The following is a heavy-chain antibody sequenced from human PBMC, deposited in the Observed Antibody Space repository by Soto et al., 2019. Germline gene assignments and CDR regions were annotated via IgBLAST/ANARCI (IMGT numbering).Heavy chain of an antibody. CDR1: GFTVHGNY. CDR2: VFSGGST. V-gene: IGHV3-53*01. Sequence: EMRLVESGGGLIQPGGSLRLSCAPSGFTVHGNYMTWVRQASGKGLEWVSVVFSGGSTFYADSVKGRFTIASDTSKNTLSLQINSLRAEDTAVYFCAIARTYNYAFDFWGQGTLVTVSS. CDR3: AIARTYNYAFDF. J-gene: IGHJ4*02. D-gene: IGHD5-18*01.